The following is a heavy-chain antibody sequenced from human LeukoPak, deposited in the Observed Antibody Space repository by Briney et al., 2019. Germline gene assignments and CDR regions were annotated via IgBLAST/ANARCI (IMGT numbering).Heavy chain of an antibody. D-gene: IGHD3-22*01. CDR2: ISSSSSYI. CDR1: GFTFSSYS. CDR3: AKHSHDGSAPYYEVQLDY. Sequence: GGSLRLSCAASGFTFSSYSMNWVRQAPGKGLEWVSSISSSSSYIYYADSVKGRFTISRDNAKNSLYLQMNSLRAEDTAIYYCAKHSHDGSAPYYEVQLDYWGQGTLVTVSS. J-gene: IGHJ4*02. V-gene: IGHV3-21*04.